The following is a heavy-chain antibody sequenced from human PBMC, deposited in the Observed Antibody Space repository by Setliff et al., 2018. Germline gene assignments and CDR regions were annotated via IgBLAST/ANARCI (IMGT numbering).Heavy chain of an antibody. Sequence: PSETLSLTCAVSGGSISSGGYSWSWIRQPPGKGLEWIGYIYHSGSTYYNPSLKSRVTISVDRSKNQFSLKLSSVTAADTAVYYCASQGEMISPWGYGMDVWGQGTTVTV. CDR1: GGSISSGGYS. CDR3: ASQGEMISPWGYGMDV. V-gene: IGHV4-30-2*01. J-gene: IGHJ6*02. CDR2: IYHSGST. D-gene: IGHD3-16*01.